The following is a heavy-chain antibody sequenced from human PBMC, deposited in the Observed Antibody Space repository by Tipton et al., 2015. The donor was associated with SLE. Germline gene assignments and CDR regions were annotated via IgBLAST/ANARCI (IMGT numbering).Heavy chain of an antibody. Sequence: TLSLTCTVSGGSISFYYWSWIRQPPGKGLEWIGYIYYSGSTNYNPSLKSRVTISVDTSKNQFSLKLSSVTAADTAVYYCASGSPVAFDIWGQGTMVTVSS. CDR3: ASGSPVAFDI. CDR1: GGSISFYY. J-gene: IGHJ3*02. V-gene: IGHV4-59*08. D-gene: IGHD1-26*01. CDR2: IYYSGST.